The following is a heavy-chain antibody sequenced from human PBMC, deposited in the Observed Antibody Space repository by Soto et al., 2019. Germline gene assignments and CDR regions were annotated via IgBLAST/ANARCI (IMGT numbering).Heavy chain of an antibody. Sequence: LRLSCSAAGFIFRRYWIILVRQAPGKGLERVTKIKEDGSEKKYVESGKGPTNISKDKARDSRYLQMDILRAEETSVYYCARHDYSDYEYCIDAWGQGTMVTVSS. V-gene: IGHV3-7*01. CDR3: ARHDYSDYEYCIDA. J-gene: IGHJ5*02. CDR1: GFIFRRYW. D-gene: IGHD4-17*01. CDR2: IKEDGSEK.